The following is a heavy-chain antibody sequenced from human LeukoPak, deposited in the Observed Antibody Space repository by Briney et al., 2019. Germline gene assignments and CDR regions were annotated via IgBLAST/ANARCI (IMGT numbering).Heavy chain of an antibody. V-gene: IGHV3-11*01. CDR3: ASNDYGATRGAFDI. CDR2: ISSSGSTI. D-gene: IGHD4-17*01. Sequence: PGGSLRLPCAASGFTFSDAWMSWVRQAPGKGLEWVSYISSSGSTIYYADSVEGRFTISRDNAKNSLYLQMSSLRAEDTAVYYCASNDYGATRGAFDIWGQGTMVTVSS. J-gene: IGHJ3*02. CDR1: GFTFSDAW.